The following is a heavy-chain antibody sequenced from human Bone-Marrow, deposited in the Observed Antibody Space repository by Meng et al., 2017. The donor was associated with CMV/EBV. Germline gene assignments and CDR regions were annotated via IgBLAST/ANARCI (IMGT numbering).Heavy chain of an antibody. V-gene: IGHV3-21*01. J-gene: IGHJ5*02. CDR3: ARERSEIVVVPAAIWFDP. CDR2: ISSSSSYI. D-gene: IGHD2-2*02. CDR1: TFSSYS. Sequence: TFSSYSMHWVRQAPGKGLEWVSSISSSSSYIYYADSVKGRFTISRDNAKNSLYLQMNSLRAEDTAVYYCARERSEIVVVPAAIWFDPWGQGTLVTVSS.